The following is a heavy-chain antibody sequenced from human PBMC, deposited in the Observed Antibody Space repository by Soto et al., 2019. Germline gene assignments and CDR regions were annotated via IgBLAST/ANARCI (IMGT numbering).Heavy chain of an antibody. Sequence: PGGSLRLSCAASGFTFSSYAMSWVRQAPGKGLEWVSAISGSGGSTYYADSVKGRFTISRDNSKNTLYLQMNSLRAEDTAVYYCEKDWPIAVAGRGSYYYYGMDVWGQGTTVTVSS. V-gene: IGHV3-23*01. D-gene: IGHD6-19*01. CDR1: GFTFSSYA. J-gene: IGHJ6*02. CDR2: ISGSGGST. CDR3: EKDWPIAVAGRGSYYYYGMDV.